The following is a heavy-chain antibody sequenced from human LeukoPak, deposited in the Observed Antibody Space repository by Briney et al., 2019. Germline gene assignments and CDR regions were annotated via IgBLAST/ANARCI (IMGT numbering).Heavy chain of an antibody. J-gene: IGHJ4*02. CDR2: IKLDGSDQ. Sequence: PGGSLRLSCAASGFTFSDHWMSWVRQAPGKGLECVANIKLDGSDQRYVDSVKGRFTISRDNAKNSMYLQMSSLRAEDTAVYYCARRRGRFCYWGPGTLVTVSS. V-gene: IGHV3-7*01. D-gene: IGHD3-16*01. CDR1: GFTFSDHW. CDR3: ARRRGRFCY.